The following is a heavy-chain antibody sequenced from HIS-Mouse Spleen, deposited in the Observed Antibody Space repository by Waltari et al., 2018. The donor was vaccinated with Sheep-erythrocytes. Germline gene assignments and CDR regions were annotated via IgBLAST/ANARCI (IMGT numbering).Heavy chain of an antibody. CDR1: GFTFDDYA. J-gene: IGHJ6*02. CDR2: ISLDGGST. V-gene: IGHV3-43D*03. CDR3: AKDLTLVGAHYYYYYGMDV. Sequence: EVQLVESGGVVVQPGGSLRLSCAASGFTFDDYAMHWVRQAPGKGLGGVSLISLDGGSTYYADVVKGRFTISSDNSKNSLYLQMNSLRAEDTALYYCAKDLTLVGAHYYYYYGMDVWGQGTTVTVSS. D-gene: IGHD1-26*01.